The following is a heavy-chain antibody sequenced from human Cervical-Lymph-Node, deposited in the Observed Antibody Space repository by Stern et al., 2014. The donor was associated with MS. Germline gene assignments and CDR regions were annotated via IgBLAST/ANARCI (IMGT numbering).Heavy chain of an antibody. Sequence: QVQLQESGPGLVKPSETLSLTCTVSVGSISTYYWSWIRQSPEKGLEWIGYIFYKGRTNYNPSLKSRVTISVDTSINQFSLNVSSVTAADTAVYYCARGRGISRVSDSWGQGTLVTVSS. CDR1: VGSISTYY. D-gene: IGHD2/OR15-2a*01. CDR2: IFYKGRT. V-gene: IGHV4-59*01. J-gene: IGHJ4*02. CDR3: ARGRGISRVSDS.